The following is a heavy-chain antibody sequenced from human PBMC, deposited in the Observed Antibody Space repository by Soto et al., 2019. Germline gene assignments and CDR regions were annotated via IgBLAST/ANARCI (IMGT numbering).Heavy chain of an antibody. CDR1: GGSINSDW. V-gene: IGHV4-4*07. J-gene: IGHJ4*02. CDR3: ARDIGSYAYGEGY. Sequence: PSETLSLTCRVSGGSINSDWWSWSRKPAGKGREWIGGGYSSGSTDYNPSLNSGATLSVETSKNQFSLKLSSVTAADTAVYYCARDIGSYAYGEGYWGQGIQVPVSS. D-gene: IGHD3-10*01. CDR2: GYSSGST.